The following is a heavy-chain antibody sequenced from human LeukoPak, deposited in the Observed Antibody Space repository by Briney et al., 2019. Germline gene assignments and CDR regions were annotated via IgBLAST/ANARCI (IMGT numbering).Heavy chain of an antibody. D-gene: IGHD6-13*01. CDR3: ARDRQVAAAGDAFDI. CDR2: IYYSGST. Sequence: SETLSLTCTVSGGSISSSSYYWGWIRQPPGKGLEWIGSIYYSGSTYYNPSLKSRVTISVDTSKNQFSLKLSSVTAADTAVYYCARDRQVAAAGDAFDIWGQGTMVTVSS. J-gene: IGHJ3*02. CDR1: GGSISSSSYY. V-gene: IGHV4-39*07.